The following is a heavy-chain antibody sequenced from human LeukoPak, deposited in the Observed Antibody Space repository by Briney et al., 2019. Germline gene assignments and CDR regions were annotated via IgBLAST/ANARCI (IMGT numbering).Heavy chain of an antibody. D-gene: IGHD6-19*01. V-gene: IGHV3-7*01. J-gene: IGHJ4*02. CDR2: IKQDGSEK. Sequence: GGSLRLSCAASEFIFSSYWMSWVRQAPGKGLEWVANIKQDGSEKYYVDSVKARFTISRDNAKNSLFLQMNSLRAGDTAVYYCARVAAMTGTVIDYWGQGTLVTVSS. CDR1: EFIFSSYW. CDR3: ARVAAMTGTVIDY.